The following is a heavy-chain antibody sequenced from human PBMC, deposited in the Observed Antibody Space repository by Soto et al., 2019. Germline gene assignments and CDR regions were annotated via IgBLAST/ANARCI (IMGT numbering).Heavy chain of an antibody. CDR2: IWYDGSNK. V-gene: IGHV3-33*01. D-gene: IGHD6-19*01. CDR1: GFTFSSYG. Sequence: PGGSLRLSCAASGFTFSSYGMHWVRQAPGKGLEWVAVIWYDGSNKYYADSVKGRFTISRDNSKNTLYLQMNSLRAEDTAVYYCARDIDIAVAGPGYWGQGTLVTVSS. CDR3: ARDIDIAVAGPGY. J-gene: IGHJ4*02.